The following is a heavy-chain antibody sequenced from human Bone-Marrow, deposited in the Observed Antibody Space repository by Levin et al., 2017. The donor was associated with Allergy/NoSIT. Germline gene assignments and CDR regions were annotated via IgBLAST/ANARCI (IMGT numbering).Heavy chain of an antibody. Sequence: SGPTLVKPTQTLTLTCTFSGFSLSTSAVGVGWIRQPPGKALEWLALIYWNDDKRYSPSLKSRPTITKDTSKNQVVLTMTNMDPVDTATYYCAHYPGEAGRGDFDYWGQGILVSVSS. J-gene: IGHJ4*02. CDR2: IYWNDDK. V-gene: IGHV2-5*01. CDR1: GFSLSTSAVG. CDR3: AHYPGEAGRGDFDY. D-gene: IGHD3-10*01.